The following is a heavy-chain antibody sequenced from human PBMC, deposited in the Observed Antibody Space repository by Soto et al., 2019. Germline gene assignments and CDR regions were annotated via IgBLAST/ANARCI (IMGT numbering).Heavy chain of an antibody. V-gene: IGHV1-46*01. D-gene: IGHD2-15*01. CDR3: ARVGCSGGSCYAVDY. CDR2: INPSSST. Sequence: QVQLVQSGAEVKKPGASVKVSCKASGYSFTSYYIHWVRQAPGQGLEWMGIINPSSSTTYAQKFQGRVTMTRDTSTSTVYMELSSLRSEDTAVYYCARVGCSGGSCYAVDYWGPGTLVTVSS. CDR1: GYSFTSYY. J-gene: IGHJ4*02.